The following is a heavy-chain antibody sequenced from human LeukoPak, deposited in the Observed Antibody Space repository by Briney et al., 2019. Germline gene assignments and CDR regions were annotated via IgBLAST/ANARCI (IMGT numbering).Heavy chain of an antibody. Sequence: ASAKVSCKASGYRFTGYYIHWVRQAPGQGLEWMAWINPNGGDTKYVQKFQGRVTMTRDTSISTAYMELSSLTSDDTAVYYCARGGVGLVVVPGVPYYYYGMDVWGQGTTVTVSS. J-gene: IGHJ6*02. V-gene: IGHV1-2*02. CDR3: ARGGVGLVVVPGVPYYYYGMDV. D-gene: IGHD2-2*01. CDR1: GYRFTGYY. CDR2: INPNGGDT.